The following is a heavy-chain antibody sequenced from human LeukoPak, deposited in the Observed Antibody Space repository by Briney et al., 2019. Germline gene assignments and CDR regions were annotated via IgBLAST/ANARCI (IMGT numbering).Heavy chain of an antibody. Sequence: GGSLRLSCAASGFTFSSYAMSWVRQAPGKGLEWVSAISGSGGSTYYADSVKGRFTISRDNSENTLYLQMNSLRAEDTAVYYCAKRPYGSGSYYTFDYWGQGTLVTVSS. CDR2: ISGSGGST. CDR3: AKRPYGSGSYYTFDY. D-gene: IGHD3-10*01. J-gene: IGHJ4*02. CDR1: GFTFSSYA. V-gene: IGHV3-23*01.